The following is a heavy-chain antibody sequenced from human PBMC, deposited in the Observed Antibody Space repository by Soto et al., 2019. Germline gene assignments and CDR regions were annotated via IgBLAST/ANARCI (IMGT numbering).Heavy chain of an antibody. CDR3: ARGWKVAGDAFDI. CDR1: GYNFAVYW. J-gene: IGHJ3*02. V-gene: IGHV5-51*01. D-gene: IGHD1-1*01. CDR2: IYPGDSDT. Sequence: GESLKISCKGSGYNFAVYWIGWVRQMPGKGLEWMGMIYPGDSDTRYSPSFQGQVTISVDKSISTAYLQWSSLKASDTAMYYCARGWKVAGDAFDIWGQGTMVTVSS.